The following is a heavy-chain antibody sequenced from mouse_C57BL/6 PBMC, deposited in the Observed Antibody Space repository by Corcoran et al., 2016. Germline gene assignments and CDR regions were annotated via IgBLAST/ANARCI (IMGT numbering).Heavy chain of an antibody. Sequence: QVQLQQSGPELVKPAASVQLSCKASGYTFTSYAINWVKQRPGQGLEWLGWIYPRDGSTKYNEKFKGKATLTVDTSPSTAYMELHSLTSEDSAVYFCARGNGVRFDYWGQGTTLTVSS. D-gene: IGHD2-14*01. J-gene: IGHJ2*01. V-gene: IGHV1-85*01. CDR2: IYPRDGST. CDR3: ARGNGVRFDY. CDR1: GYTFTSYA.